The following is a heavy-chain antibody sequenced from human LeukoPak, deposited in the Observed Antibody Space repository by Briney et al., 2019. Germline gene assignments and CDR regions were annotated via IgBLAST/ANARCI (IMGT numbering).Heavy chain of an antibody. CDR3: ARGEGSGSYYSYFDY. CDR2: IYYSGST. D-gene: IGHD1-26*01. Sequence: SETLSLTCTVSGGSINSYYWSWIRQPPGKGLEWIGYIYYSGSTNYNPSLKSRVTISVDTSKNQFSLKLSSVTAADTAVYYCARGEGSGSYYSYFDYWGQGTLVTVSS. CDR1: GGSINSYY. V-gene: IGHV4-59*01. J-gene: IGHJ4*02.